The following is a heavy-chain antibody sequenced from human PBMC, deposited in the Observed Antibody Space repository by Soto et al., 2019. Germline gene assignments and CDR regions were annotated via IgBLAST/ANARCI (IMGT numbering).Heavy chain of an antibody. CDR1: GFSVSSNY. CDR2: IYSGGIRT. V-gene: IGHV3-66*01. D-gene: IGHD4-17*01. Sequence: EVQLVESGGGLVQPGGSLRLSCAASGFSVSSNYMNWVRQAPGKGLEWVSVIYSGGIRTFYADSVKGRFTISRDNSQNTVSLQMNSLRAEDTAVYCCAGDLDYALGYWGQGTLVTVSS. J-gene: IGHJ4*02. CDR3: AGDLDYALGY.